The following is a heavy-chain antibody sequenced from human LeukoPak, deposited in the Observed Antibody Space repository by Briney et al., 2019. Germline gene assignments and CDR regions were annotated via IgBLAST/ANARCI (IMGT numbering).Heavy chain of an antibody. CDR3: ARDRGAAGTDGWDWFDP. D-gene: IGHD6-13*01. J-gene: IGHJ5*02. V-gene: IGHV7-4-1*02. CDR1: GYTFTSYA. Sequence: ASVKVSCKASGYTFTSYAMNWVRQAPGQGLEWMGWINTNTGNPTYAPGFTGRFVFSLDTSVSTAYLQISSLKAEDTAVYYCARDRGAAGTDGWDWFDPWGQGTLVTVSS. CDR2: INTNTGNP.